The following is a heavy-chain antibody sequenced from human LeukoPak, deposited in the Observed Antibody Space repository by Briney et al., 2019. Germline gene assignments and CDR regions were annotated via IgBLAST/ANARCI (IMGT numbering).Heavy chain of an antibody. CDR1: GFTVSSKY. D-gene: IGHD3-16*01. Sequence: GGSLRLSRAASGFTVSSKYMSWVRQAPGKGLEWVSVIYSGGSTYYADSVKGRFTISRDNSKNTLYLQMNSLRAEDTAVYYCARGGRPYYYYYMDVWGKGTTVTISS. J-gene: IGHJ6*03. CDR3: ARGGRPYYYYYMDV. V-gene: IGHV3-66*01. CDR2: IYSGGST.